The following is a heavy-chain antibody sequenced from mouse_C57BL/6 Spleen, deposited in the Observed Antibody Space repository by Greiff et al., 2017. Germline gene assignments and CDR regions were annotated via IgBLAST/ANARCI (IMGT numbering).Heavy chain of an antibody. Sequence: QVQLQQSGAELVKPGASVKISCKASGYAFSSYWMNWVKQRPGKGLEWIGQIYPGDGNTNYTGKFKGKATLTADKSSSTAYMQLSSLTSEDTAVYDCTRGYDGSRVMNYWGKGPSVTVSS. CDR1: GYAFSSYW. V-gene: IGHV1-80*01. D-gene: IGHD1-1*01. J-gene: IGHJ4*01. CDR3: TRGYDGSRVMNY. CDR2: IYPGDGNT.